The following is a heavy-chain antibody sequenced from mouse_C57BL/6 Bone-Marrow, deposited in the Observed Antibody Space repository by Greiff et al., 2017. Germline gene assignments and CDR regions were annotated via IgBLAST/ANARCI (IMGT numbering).Heavy chain of an antibody. CDR1: GYTFTDYY. V-gene: IGHV1-76*01. CDR3: ARRNYYGSSGYYAMDY. CDR2: IYPGSGNT. D-gene: IGHD1-1*01. J-gene: IGHJ4*01. Sequence: VQRVESGAELVRPGASVKLSCKASGYTFTDYYINWVKQRPGQGLEWIARIYPGSGNTYYNEKFKGKATLTAEKSSSTAYMQLSSLTSEDSAVYFCARRNYYGSSGYYAMDYWGQGTSVTVSS.